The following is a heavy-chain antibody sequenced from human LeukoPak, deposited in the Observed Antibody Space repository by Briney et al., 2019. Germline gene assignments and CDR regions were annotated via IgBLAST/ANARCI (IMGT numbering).Heavy chain of an antibody. J-gene: IGHJ4*02. CDR3: ARDRWGAKDY. Sequence: GGSLRLSCAASGFTFSSYEMNWVRQAPGKGLEWVSSISSSSSYIYYADSVKGRFTISRDNAKNSLYLQMNSLRAEDTAVYYCARDRWGAKDYWGQGTLVTVSS. V-gene: IGHV3-21*01. CDR1: GFTFSSYE. D-gene: IGHD1-26*01. CDR2: ISSSSSYI.